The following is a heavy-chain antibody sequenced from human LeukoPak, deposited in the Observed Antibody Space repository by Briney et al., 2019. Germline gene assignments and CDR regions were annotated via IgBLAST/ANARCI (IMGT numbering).Heavy chain of an antibody. J-gene: IGHJ3*02. D-gene: IGHD6-13*01. CDR1: GGTFSSYA. Sequence: SVKVSCKASGGTFSSYAISWVRQAPGQGLEWMGRIIPILGIANYAQKFQGRVTITADKSTSTAYMELSSLRSEDTAVYCCARPYRIAAAGTPAFDIWGQGTMVTVSS. V-gene: IGHV1-69*04. CDR2: IIPILGIA. CDR3: ARPYRIAAAGTPAFDI.